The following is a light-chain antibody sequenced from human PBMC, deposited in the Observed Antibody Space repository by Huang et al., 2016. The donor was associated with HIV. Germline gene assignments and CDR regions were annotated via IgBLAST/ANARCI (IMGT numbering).Light chain of an antibody. J-gene: IGKJ1*01. V-gene: IGKV4-1*01. CDR3: QQYYASPQT. Sequence: DIVMAQSPGSLAVSLGERATLTCRSNQSVFSTSTNNDYLAWFQQKPGQPPTLLLFWSCTREVGGPDRFSGSGAGRHFTLTIGNLEADDAAIYYCQQYYASPQTFGQGTRV. CDR2: WSC. CDR1: QSVFSTSTNNDY.